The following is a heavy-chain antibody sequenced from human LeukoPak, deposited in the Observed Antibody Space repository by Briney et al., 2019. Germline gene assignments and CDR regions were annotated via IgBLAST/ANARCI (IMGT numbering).Heavy chain of an antibody. D-gene: IGHD2-15*01. V-gene: IGHV3-33*08. J-gene: IGHJ6*01. CDR1: GFTFNSYG. CDR2: TWYDGRNN. CDR3: AREAATPFFLYGMYA. Sequence: GKSLRLSYAASGFTFNSYGMHWVRQAPGKGLEWVAVTWYDGRNNYYAASVKGRFTISRDDSKTTVYLLMNSLRAEDTDVYYRAREAATPFFLYGMYARVEGATVTVSS.